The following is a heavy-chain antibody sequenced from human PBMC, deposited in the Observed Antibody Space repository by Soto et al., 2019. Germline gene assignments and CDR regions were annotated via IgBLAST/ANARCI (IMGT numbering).Heavy chain of an antibody. D-gene: IGHD2-15*01. J-gene: IGHJ6*02. CDR3: ARDCSGGSCYPGMDV. Sequence: GGSLRLSCAASGFNFNSYTINWVRQAPGKRLEWLSSISSSGYIFSTDLVRGRFTISRDNAKNSVYLQINSLRAEDTAVYFCARDCSGGSCYPGMDVWGQGTTVTVSS. CDR1: GFNFNSYT. V-gene: IGHV3-21*01. CDR2: ISSSGYI.